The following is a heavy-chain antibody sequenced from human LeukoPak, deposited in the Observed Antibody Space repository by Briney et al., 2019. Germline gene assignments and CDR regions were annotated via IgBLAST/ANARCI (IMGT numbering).Heavy chain of an antibody. CDR1: GGSISSYY. V-gene: IGHV4-59*01. CDR3: ARGYPGGSWYFDY. D-gene: IGHD2-15*01. Sequence: NPSETLSLTCTVSGGSISSYYWSWIRQPPGKGLEWIVYIYYSGSTNYNPSLKSRVTISVDTSKNQFSLKLSSVTAADTAVYYCARGYPGGSWYFDYWGQGTLVTVSS. J-gene: IGHJ4*02. CDR2: IYYSGST.